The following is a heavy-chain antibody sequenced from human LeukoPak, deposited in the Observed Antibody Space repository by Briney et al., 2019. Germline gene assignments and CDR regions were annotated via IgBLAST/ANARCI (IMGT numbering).Heavy chain of an antibody. Sequence: GGSLRRSCATSGITLSSYWMHWVRQAPGKGLVWVSRTNSDGSNTKYADSVKGRFTISRDNAKNTLYLQMNSLRAEDTAIYYCTKGGSRHADTWGQGTLVTVSS. D-gene: IGHD6-13*01. J-gene: IGHJ5*02. CDR2: TNSDGSNT. V-gene: IGHV3-74*03. CDR3: TKGGSRHADT. CDR1: GITLSSYW.